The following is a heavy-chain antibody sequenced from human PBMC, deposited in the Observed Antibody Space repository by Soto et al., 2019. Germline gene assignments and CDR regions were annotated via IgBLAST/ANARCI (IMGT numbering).Heavy chain of an antibody. CDR2: IYYSGST. J-gene: IGHJ3*02. CDR3: ARALILTGYYIHDAFDI. Sequence: QVQLQESGPGLVKPSETLSLTCTVSGGSISSYYWSWIRQPPGKGLEWIGYIYYSGSTNYNPSLNSRVTISVDTSKNLFSLKLSSVTAAYTAVYYCARALILTGYYIHDAFDIWGQGTMVTVSS. CDR1: GGSISSYY. V-gene: IGHV4-59*01. D-gene: IGHD3-9*01.